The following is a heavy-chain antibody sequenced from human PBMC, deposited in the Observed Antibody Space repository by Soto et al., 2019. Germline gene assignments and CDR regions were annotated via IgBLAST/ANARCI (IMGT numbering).Heavy chain of an antibody. CDR2: ISGSGGST. J-gene: IGHJ4*02. V-gene: IGHV3-23*01. Sequence: EVQLLESGGGLVQPGGSLRLSCAASGFTFSSYAMSWVRQAPGKRLEWVSAISGSGGSTYYADSVKGRFTISRDNSKNTLYLQMNSLRAEDTAVYYCAKKMYSGSYPWNYWGQGTLVTVSS. CDR3: AKKMYSGSYPWNY. CDR1: GFTFSSYA. D-gene: IGHD1-26*01.